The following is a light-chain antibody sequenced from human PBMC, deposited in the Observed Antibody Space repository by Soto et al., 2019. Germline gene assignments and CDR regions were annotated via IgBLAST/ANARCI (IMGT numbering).Light chain of an antibody. CDR1: QSISSY. CDR2: AAS. CDR3: QQSYSTPLT. Sequence: DIQMTQSPSSLSASVGDRVTITCRASQSISSYLNWYQQKPGKAPKLLIYAASSLQRGLPSRFSGSGSGTDFTLTISSLQPEDFATYYCQQSYSTPLTCGGGTKVEIK. J-gene: IGKJ4*01. V-gene: IGKV1-39*01.